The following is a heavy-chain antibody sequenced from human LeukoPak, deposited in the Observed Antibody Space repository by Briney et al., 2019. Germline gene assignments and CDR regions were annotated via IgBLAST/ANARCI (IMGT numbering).Heavy chain of an antibody. D-gene: IGHD6-6*01. CDR1: GFTFSNYG. CDR3: AKSSDELDY. V-gene: IGHV3-30*02. CDR2: IRYDGGNK. J-gene: IGHJ4*02. Sequence: PGGSLRLSCAASGFTFSNYGMHWVRQAPGKGLEWVAFIRYDGGNKYYVDSVKGRFTISRDNSKNTLYLQMNSLRAEDTAVYYCAKSSDELDYWGQGTLVTVSS.